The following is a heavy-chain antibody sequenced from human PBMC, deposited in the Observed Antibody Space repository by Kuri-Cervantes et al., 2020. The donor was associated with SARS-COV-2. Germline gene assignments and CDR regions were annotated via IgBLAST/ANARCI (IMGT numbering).Heavy chain of an antibody. Sequence: GSLRLSCAASGGSISSSSYYWGWIRQPPGKGLEWIGYIYTSGSTNYNPSLKSRVTISVDTSKNQFSLKLSSVTAADTAVCYCTRELYGDYLNWFDPWGQGTLVTVSS. CDR2: IYTSGST. J-gene: IGHJ5*02. CDR3: TRELYGDYLNWFDP. CDR1: GGSISSSSYY. D-gene: IGHD4-17*01. V-gene: IGHV4-61*05.